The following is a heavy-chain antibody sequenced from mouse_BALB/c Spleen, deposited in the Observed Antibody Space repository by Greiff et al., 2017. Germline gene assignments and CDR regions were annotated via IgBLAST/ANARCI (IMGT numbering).Heavy chain of an antibody. CDR3: ARMRLGDYYAMDY. Sequence: DVKLQESGPSLVKPSQTLSLTCSVTGDSITSGYWNWIRKFPGNKLEYMGYISYSGSTYYNPSLKSRISITRDTSKNQYYLQLNSVTTEDTATYYCARMRLGDYYAMDYWGQGTSVTVSS. CDR2: ISYSGST. J-gene: IGHJ4*01. V-gene: IGHV3-8*02. D-gene: IGHD3-1*01. CDR1: GDSITSGY.